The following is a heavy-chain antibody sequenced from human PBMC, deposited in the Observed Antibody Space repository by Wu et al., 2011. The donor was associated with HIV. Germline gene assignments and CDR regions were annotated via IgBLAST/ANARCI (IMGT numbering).Heavy chain of an antibody. CDR2: IIPIFGTA. CDR1: GGTFNSYG. D-gene: IGHD2-21*01. J-gene: IGHJ4*02. V-gene: IGHV1-69*14. Sequence: VQLVQSWGCGRRSLGPSVKVSCKASGGTFNSYGITWVRQAPGQGLEWMGGIIPIFGTANYAQKFQGRVTITADKSTSTAYMELSSLRSEDTAMYYCARDFGGDEDSWGQGTLVTVSS. CDR3: ARDFGGDEDS.